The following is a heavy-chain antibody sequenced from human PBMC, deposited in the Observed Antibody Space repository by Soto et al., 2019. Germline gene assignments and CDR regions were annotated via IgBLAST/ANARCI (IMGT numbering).Heavy chain of an antibody. CDR2: IYYSGST. J-gene: IGHJ4*02. Sequence: QVQLQESGPGLVKPSQTMSLTCTVSGGSISSGGYYWSWIRQHQGKCLEWIGYIYYSGSTYYNPSLKSRVTIAVDTSKNQFSLKLSSVTAADTAVYYCARSDNKYYFDYWGQGPLVTGSS. V-gene: IGHV4-31*03. D-gene: IGHD1-1*01. CDR1: GGSISSGGYY. CDR3: ARSDNKYYFDY.